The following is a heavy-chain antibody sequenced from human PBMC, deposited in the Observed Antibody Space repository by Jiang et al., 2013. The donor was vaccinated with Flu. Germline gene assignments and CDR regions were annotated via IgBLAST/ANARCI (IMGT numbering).Heavy chain of an antibody. Sequence: LLKPSETLSLTCAVYGRSSSTYYWNWIRQVPGKGLEWIGEINHIGSTKYNPSLESRVTISVGTSKRQFSLKLSSVTAADTAVYYCSTFSGGTGYWGQGTLVTVSS. CDR2: INHIGST. CDR3: STFSGGTGY. CDR1: GRSSSTYY. J-gene: IGHJ4*02. D-gene: IGHD2-8*02. V-gene: IGHV4-34*01.